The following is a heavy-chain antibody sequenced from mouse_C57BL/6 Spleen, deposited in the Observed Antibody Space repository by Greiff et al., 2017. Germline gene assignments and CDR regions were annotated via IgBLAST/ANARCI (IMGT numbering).Heavy chain of an antibody. D-gene: IGHD1-1*01. V-gene: IGHV1-15*01. J-gene: IGHJ1*03. CDR2: IDPETGGT. Sequence: VQLQQSGAELVRPGASVTLSCKASGYTFTDYEMHWVKQTPVHGLEWIGAIDPETGGTAYNQKFTGKAILTADKSSSTAYMELRSLTSEDSAVYYCTREGRGFYYYGSSWYFDVWGTGTTVTVSS. CDR1: GYTFTDYE. CDR3: TREGRGFYYYGSSWYFDV.